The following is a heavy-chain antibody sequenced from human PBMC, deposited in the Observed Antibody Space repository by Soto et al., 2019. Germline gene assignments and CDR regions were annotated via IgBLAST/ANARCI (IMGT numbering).Heavy chain of an antibody. V-gene: IGHV4-34*10. J-gene: IGHJ4*02. CDR2: INDSGST. Sequence: SETLSLTCAVSGGSFRGYFWSWIRQSPDKGLEWIGEINDSGSTYYNPSFKSRLTISVDTSKNQFSLKLSSVTAADTAVYYCARSTIDSSGYYYFDYWGQGTLVTVSS. CDR3: ARSTIDSSGYYYFDY. CDR1: GGSFRGYF. D-gene: IGHD3-22*01.